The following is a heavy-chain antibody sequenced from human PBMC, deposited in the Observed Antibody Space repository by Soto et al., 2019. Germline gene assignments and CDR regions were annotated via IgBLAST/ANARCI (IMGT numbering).Heavy chain of an antibody. J-gene: IGHJ6*02. CDR2: ISGSGGST. Sequence: GGSLRLSCAASGFTFSSYAMSWVRQAPGKGLEWVSAISGSGGSTYYADSVKGRFTISRDNSKNTLYLQLNSLRAEDTAVYYCAKDIVSKQRPTVIVLVPIYGMEVWGQETTVTVSS. D-gene: IGHD3-22*01. V-gene: IGHV3-23*01. CDR1: GFTFSSYA. CDR3: AKDIVSKQRPTVIVLVPIYGMEV.